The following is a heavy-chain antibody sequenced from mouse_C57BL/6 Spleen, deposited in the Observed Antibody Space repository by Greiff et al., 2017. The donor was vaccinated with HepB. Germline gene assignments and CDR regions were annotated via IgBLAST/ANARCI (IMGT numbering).Heavy chain of an antibody. CDR2: IYPRSGNT. Sequence: VQLQQSGAELARPGASVKLSCKASGYTFTSYGISWVKQRTGQGLEWIGEIYPRSGNTYYNEKFKGNATLTADKSSSTAYMELRSLTCADAAVYVCASGTTVVAGNYFDYWGQGTTLTVSS. V-gene: IGHV1-81*01. J-gene: IGHJ2*01. CDR1: GYTFTSYG. CDR3: ASGTTVVAGNYFDY. D-gene: IGHD1-1*01.